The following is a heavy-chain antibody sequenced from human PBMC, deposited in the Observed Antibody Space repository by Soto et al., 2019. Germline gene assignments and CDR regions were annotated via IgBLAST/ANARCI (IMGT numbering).Heavy chain of an antibody. CDR2: ISGSGGST. CDR1: GFTFSSYA. V-gene: IGHV3-23*01. CDR3: AKVEVVPAAIPTYYYYYGMDV. Sequence: GGSLRLSCAASGFTFSSYAMSWVRQAPGKGLEWVSAISGSGGSTYYADSVKGRFTISRDNSKNTLYLQMNSPRAEDTAVYYCAKVEVVPAAIPTYYYYYGMDVWGRGTTVTVSS. J-gene: IGHJ6*02. D-gene: IGHD2-2*02.